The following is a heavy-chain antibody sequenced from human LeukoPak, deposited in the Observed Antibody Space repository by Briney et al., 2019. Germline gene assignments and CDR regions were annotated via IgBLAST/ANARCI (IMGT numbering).Heavy chain of an antibody. J-gene: IGHJ3*02. CDR2: INPNSGGT. D-gene: IGHD3-22*01. Sequence: ASEKVSCKASGYTFTGYYMHWVRQAPGQGLEWMGRINPNSGGTNYAQKFQGRVTMTRDTSISTAYMELSRVRADDTAVYYCASPYYYDSSGNDAFDIWGQGTMVTVSS. CDR1: GYTFTGYY. CDR3: ASPYYYDSSGNDAFDI. V-gene: IGHV1-2*06.